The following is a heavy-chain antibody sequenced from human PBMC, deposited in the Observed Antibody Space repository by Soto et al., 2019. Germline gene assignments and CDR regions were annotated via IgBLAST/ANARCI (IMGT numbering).Heavy chain of an antibody. V-gene: IGHV3-21*01. CDR3: ARDRSADFGVVIIPANMDV. CDR1: GFTFSSYS. D-gene: IGHD3-3*01. CDR2: ISSSSSYI. J-gene: IGHJ6*03. Sequence: TGGSLRLSCAASGFTFSSYSMNWVRQAPGKGLEWVSSISSSSSYIYYADSVKGRFTISRDNAKNSLYLQMNSLRAEDTAVYYCARDRSADFGVVIIPANMDVWGKGTTVTVSS.